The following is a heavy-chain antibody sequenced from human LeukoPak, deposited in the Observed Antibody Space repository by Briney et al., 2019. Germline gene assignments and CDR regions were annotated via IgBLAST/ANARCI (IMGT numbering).Heavy chain of an antibody. CDR1: GFTVTSNY. V-gene: IGHV3-48*03. CDR3: HFLGYCSSTSCSDYYYGMDV. J-gene: IGHJ6*02. Sequence: PGGSLRLSCAASGFTVTSNYMNWVRQAPGKGLEWVSYISSSGSTIYYADSVKGRFTISRDNAKNSLYLQMNSLRAEDTAVYYCHFLGYCSSTSCSDYYYGMDVWGQGTTVTVSS. CDR2: ISSSGSTI. D-gene: IGHD2-2*01.